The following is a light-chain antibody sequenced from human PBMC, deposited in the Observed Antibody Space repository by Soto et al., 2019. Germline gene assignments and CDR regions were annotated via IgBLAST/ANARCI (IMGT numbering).Light chain of an antibody. J-gene: IGLJ1*01. CDR2: VVS. CDR3: SSYRSGGTFV. V-gene: IGLV2-14*01. CDR1: SSDVGGYNY. Sequence: LTQPASVSGSPGQSIAISCTGTSSDVGGYNYVSWHQQHPGKAPKVLISVVSNRPSGVSNRSSGSKSGNTASLTISGLQAEDEADYYCSSYRSGGTFVFGSGTKVTVL.